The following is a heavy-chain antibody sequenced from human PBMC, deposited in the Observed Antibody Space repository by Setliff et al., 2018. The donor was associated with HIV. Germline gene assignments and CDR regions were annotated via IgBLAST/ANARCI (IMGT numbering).Heavy chain of an antibody. Sequence: KTSETLSLTCTVSGGSISSYYWSWIRQPAGKGLEWIGHIYISGSTNYNPSFTSRVTMSVDTSKNQFSLRLTSVTAADTAMYHCARDRSSGWSKDWFDTWGQGILVTVSS. CDR1: GGSISSYY. CDR2: IYISGST. J-gene: IGHJ5*02. D-gene: IGHD6-19*01. CDR3: ARDRSSGWSKDWFDT. V-gene: IGHV4-4*07.